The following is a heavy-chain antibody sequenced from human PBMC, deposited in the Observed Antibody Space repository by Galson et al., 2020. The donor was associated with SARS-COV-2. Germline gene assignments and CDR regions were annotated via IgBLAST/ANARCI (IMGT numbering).Heavy chain of an antibody. J-gene: IGHJ3*02. V-gene: IGHV4-30-4*01. CDR1: GGSISSGDYY. D-gene: IGHD3-22*01. Sequence: ETSETLSLTCTVSGGSISSGDYYWSWIRQPPGKGLEWIGYIYYSGSTYYNPSLKSRVTISVDTSKNQFSLKLSSVTAADTAGYYFARERITMIVGGGGAVDIWGQGTMVTVSS. CDR3: ARERITMIVGGGGAVDI. CDR2: IYYSGST.